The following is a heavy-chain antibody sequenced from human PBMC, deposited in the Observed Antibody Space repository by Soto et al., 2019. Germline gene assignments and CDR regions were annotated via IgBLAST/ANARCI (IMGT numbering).Heavy chain of an antibody. CDR1: GYTFTGHY. D-gene: IGHD3-10*01. V-gene: IGHV1-2*02. CDR3: VTSAGEAGSAYRY. J-gene: IGHJ4*02. Sequence: ASVKVSCKASGYTFTGHYIHWVRQAPGQGLEWMGWMNPNTGGTNYAQKFQGGVTMTSDTSISTAYMDLTRLTSDDTAVYYCVTSAGEAGSAYRYWGQGTLVTVSS. CDR2: MNPNTGGT.